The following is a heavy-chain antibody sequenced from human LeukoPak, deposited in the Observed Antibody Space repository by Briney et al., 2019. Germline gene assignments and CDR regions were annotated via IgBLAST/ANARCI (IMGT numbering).Heavy chain of an antibody. J-gene: IGHJ6*03. V-gene: IGHV6-1*01. D-gene: IGHD2-2*03. CDR2: TYYRSKWYN. CDR1: GDSVSSNSAA. CDR3: ARSGYCSSTSCYALSIPATYYYYMDV. Sequence: SQTLSLTCAISGDSVSSNSAAWNWIRQSPSRGLEWLGRTYYRSKWYNDYAVSVKSRITINPDTSKNQFSLQLNSVTPEDTAVYYCARSGYCSSTSCYALSIPATYYYYMDVWGKGTTVTVSS.